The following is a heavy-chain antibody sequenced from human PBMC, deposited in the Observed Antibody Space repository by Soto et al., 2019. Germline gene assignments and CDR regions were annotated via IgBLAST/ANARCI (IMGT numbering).Heavy chain of an antibody. CDR2: ISGSTSTI. Sequence: EVQLVESGGGLVQPGGSLRLSCAASGFTFSTYSMNWVRQAPGKGLEWLSYISGSTSTIYYADSVEGRFTISRDNAKNSLYLKMNSLRAEDTAVYYCARGHSIDYWGQGTLVTVSS. CDR1: GFTFSTYS. D-gene: IGHD5-18*01. V-gene: IGHV3-48*01. J-gene: IGHJ4*02. CDR3: ARGHSIDY.